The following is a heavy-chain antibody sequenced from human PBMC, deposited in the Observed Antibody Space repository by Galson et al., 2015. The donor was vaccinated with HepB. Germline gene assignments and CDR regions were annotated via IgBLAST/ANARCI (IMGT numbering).Heavy chain of an antibody. CDR2: ISGGGGNT. J-gene: IGHJ4*02. D-gene: IGHD6-19*01. CDR3: AKDQWLVRRFDY. V-gene: IGHV3-23*01. Sequence: SLRLSCAASGFTFSSYAMSWVRQAPGKGLEWVSAISGGGGNTYYADSVKGRFTISRDNSKNTLYLQMNSLRAEDTAVYYCAKDQWLVRRFDYWGQGTLVTVSS. CDR1: GFTFSSYA.